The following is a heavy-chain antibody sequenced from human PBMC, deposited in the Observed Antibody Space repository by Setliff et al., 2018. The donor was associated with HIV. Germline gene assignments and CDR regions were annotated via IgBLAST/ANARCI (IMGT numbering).Heavy chain of an antibody. J-gene: IGHJ5*02. CDR3: VTMTANWFDP. CDR1: GDPLSSTGDH. D-gene: IGHD2-21*02. V-gene: IGHV4-39*07. Sequence: SETLSLTCTVSGDPLSSTGDHWGWIRQPPGRGLEWIGNVYSSGSTYYNPSLKSRVTISVDKSKNQFSLKLSSVTAADTAVYYCVTMTANWFDPWGQGTLVTVSS. CDR2: VYSSGST.